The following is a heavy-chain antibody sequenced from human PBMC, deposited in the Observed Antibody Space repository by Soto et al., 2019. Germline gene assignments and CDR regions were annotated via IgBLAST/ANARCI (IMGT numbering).Heavy chain of an antibody. CDR3: AKQATSDPNFFDSLIDY. D-gene: IGHD3-9*01. CDR2: ISYDGSNK. CDR1: GFTFSSYG. J-gene: IGHJ4*02. Sequence: QVQLVESGGGVVQPGRSLRLSCAASGFTFSSYGMHWVRQAPGKGLEWVAVISYDGSNKYYADSVKGRFTISRDNSKNTLYLQMNSLRAEDTAVYYCAKQATSDPNFFDSLIDYWGQGTLVTVSS. V-gene: IGHV3-30*18.